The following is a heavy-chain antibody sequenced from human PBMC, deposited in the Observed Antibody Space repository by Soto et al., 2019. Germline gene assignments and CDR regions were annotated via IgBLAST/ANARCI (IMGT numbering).Heavy chain of an antibody. CDR1: GFTFSSYS. CDR2: ISSSSGYI. Sequence: GGSLRFSCAASGFTFSSYSMNWVRQAPGKGLEWVSSISSSSGYIYYEDSVKGRFTISRDNAKTSLYMQMNSLRAEDTSVYYSARYGRQYYYFWSGYGAHCYYGMNVWGQGTTVTDSS. V-gene: IGHV3-21*01. D-gene: IGHD3-3*01. J-gene: IGHJ6*02. CDR3: ARYGRQYYYFWSGYGAHCYYGMNV.